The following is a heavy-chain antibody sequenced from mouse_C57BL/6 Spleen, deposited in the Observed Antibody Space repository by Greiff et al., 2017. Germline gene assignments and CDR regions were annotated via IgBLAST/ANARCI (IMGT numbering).Heavy chain of an antibody. CDR3: ARRGPATGTSFDY. V-gene: IGHV1-18*01. D-gene: IGHD4-1*01. J-gene: IGHJ2*01. Sequence: VQLQQSGPELVKPGASVKIPCKASGYTFTDYNMDWVKQSHGKSLEWIGDINPNNGGTIYNQKFKGKATLTVDKSSSTAYMELRSLTAEDTAVYYCARRGPATGTSFDYWGQGTTLTVSS. CDR1: GYTFTDYN. CDR2: INPNNGGT.